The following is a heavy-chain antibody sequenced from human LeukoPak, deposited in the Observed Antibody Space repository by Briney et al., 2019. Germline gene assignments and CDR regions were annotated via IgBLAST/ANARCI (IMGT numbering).Heavy chain of an antibody. CDR3: ARAHAYCGGDCYFY. CDR1: GYIFTDYY. J-gene: IGHJ4*02. V-gene: IGHV1-2*06. D-gene: IGHD2-21*02. CDR2: INPNNGGT. Sequence: ASVKVSCKASGYIFTDYYMHWVRQAPGQGLEWMGRINPNNGGTYYSQKFQGRVTMTRDTSITTAYMELSRLRSDDTAVYYCARAHAYCGGDCYFYWDQGTMVTVSS.